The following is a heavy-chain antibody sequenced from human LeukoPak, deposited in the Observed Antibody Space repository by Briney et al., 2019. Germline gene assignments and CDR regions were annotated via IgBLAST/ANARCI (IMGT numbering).Heavy chain of an antibody. CDR2: IYYSGST. CDR1: GGSISSYY. CDR3: ARGSGSYYAPGYYYYMDV. D-gene: IGHD3-10*01. J-gene: IGHJ6*03. V-gene: IGHV4-59*01. Sequence: SETLSLTCTVSGGSISSYYWSWIRQPPGKGLEWIGYIYYSGSTNYNPSLKSRDTISVDTSKNQFSLKLSSVTAADTAVYYCARGSGSYYAPGYYYYMDVWGKGTTVTVSS.